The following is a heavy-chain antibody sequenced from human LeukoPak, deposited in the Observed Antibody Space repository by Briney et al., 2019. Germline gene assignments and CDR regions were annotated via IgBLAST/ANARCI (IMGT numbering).Heavy chain of an antibody. CDR3: ARSQNLVAAMTD. Sequence: PGRSLRLSCAASGFTFSSYAMHWVRQAPGKGLEWVAVISYDGSNKYYADSVKGRFTISRDNAKNLLYLQMNSLRAEDTAVYYCARSQNLVAAMTDWGQGTLVTVSS. D-gene: IGHD2-15*01. CDR2: ISYDGSNK. J-gene: IGHJ4*02. V-gene: IGHV3-30-3*01. CDR1: GFTFSSYA.